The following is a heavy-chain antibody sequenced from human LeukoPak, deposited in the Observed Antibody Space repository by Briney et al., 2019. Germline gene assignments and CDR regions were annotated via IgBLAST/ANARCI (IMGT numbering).Heavy chain of an antibody. CDR3: ARGSTVTPGGY. V-gene: IGHV1-3*01. D-gene: IGHD4-17*01. Sequence: ASVKVSCKASGYTFTSYAMHWVRQAPGQRLEWVGWINAGNGNTKYSQKFQGRVTITRDTSASTAYMELSSLRSEDTAVYYCARGSTVTPGGYWGQGTLVTVSS. J-gene: IGHJ4*02. CDR2: INAGNGNT. CDR1: GYTFTSYA.